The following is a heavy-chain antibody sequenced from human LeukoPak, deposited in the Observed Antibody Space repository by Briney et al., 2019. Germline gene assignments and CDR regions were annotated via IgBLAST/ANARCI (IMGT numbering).Heavy chain of an antibody. J-gene: IGHJ6*03. CDR1: GFSFSDDS. CDR2: INHSGST. Sequence: GSLRLSCAASGFSFSDDSMNWVRQAPGKGLEWIGEINHSGSTNYNPSLKSRVTMSIDKSNNQFSLNLPSVTAADTAVYYCARLVGGGNCGGGGCNPNYYYSYMDVWGKGTTVTISS. D-gene: IGHD2-15*01. CDR3: ARLVGGGNCGGGGCNPNYYYSYMDV. V-gene: IGHV4-34*01.